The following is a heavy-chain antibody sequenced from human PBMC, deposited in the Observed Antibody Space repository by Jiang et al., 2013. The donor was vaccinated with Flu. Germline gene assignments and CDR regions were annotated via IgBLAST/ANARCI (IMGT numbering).Heavy chain of an antibody. CDR1: GDSISGTGYY. D-gene: IGHD2-8*02. Sequence: GPGLVKPSQTLSLTCTVSGDSISGTGYYWNWIRQPAGKGLEWIGRIYATGGTDYSPSLKSRLIISVDTSKSQFSLNLSSATAADTAVYYCARGGGCPGGVCFSLWGQGTLVTVSS. V-gene: IGHV4-61*02. J-gene: IGHJ4*02. CDR2: IYATGGT. CDR3: ARGGGCPGGVCFSL.